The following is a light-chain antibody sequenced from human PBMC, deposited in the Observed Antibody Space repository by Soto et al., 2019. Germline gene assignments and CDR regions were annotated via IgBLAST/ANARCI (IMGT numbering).Light chain of an antibody. J-gene: IGLJ2*01. CDR2: EVS. Sequence: QSVLTQPASVSGSPGQSITISCTGTSSDVGGYNYVSWYQQHPGKAPKLMIYEVSNRASGVSNRFASYTSGNTASLTISGLQAEDEADYYCSSYTRSSTRVFGGATKLTVL. CDR1: SSDVGGYNY. V-gene: IGLV2-14*01. CDR3: SSYTRSSTRV.